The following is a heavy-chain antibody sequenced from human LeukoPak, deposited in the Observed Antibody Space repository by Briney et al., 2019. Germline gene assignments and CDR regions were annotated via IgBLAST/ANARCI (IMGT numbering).Heavy chain of an antibody. CDR3: AKAAGNVLTYYFDY. J-gene: IGHJ4*02. D-gene: IGHD1-1*01. Sequence: GGSLRLSCAASGFTVSSSYMSWVRQAPGKGLEWVSAISGSGGSTYYADSVKGRFTISRDNSKNTLYLQMNSLRAEDTAVYYCAKAAGNVLTYYFDYWGQGTLVTVSS. CDR2: ISGSGGST. CDR1: GFTVSSSY. V-gene: IGHV3-23*01.